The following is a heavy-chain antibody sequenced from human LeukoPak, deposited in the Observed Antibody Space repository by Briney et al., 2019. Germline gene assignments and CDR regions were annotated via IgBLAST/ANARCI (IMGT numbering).Heavy chain of an antibody. J-gene: IGHJ4*02. CDR3: ARGRCSSTSCLFDS. V-gene: IGHV3-30*03. CDR1: GFTFSDYY. D-gene: IGHD2-2*01. CDR2: ISYDGINE. Sequence: GGSLRLSCAASGFTFSDYYMSWIRQAPGKGLEWVTVISYDGINEYYADSVKGRFTISRDNSKNTLFLQISSLRAEDTAVYYCARGRCSSTSCLFDSWGQGTLVTVSS.